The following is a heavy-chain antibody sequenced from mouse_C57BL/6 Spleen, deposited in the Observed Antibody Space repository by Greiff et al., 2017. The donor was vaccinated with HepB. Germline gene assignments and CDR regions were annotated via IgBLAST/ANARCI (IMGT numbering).Heavy chain of an antibody. CDR1: GYTFTDNY. CDR3: ARRGFYGFDY. V-gene: IGHV1-18*01. Sequence: LLQSGPALVKPGASAMIPCKASGYTFTDNYMVWVKQRHGKRLDWSGDINPNNGGTIYNKQFKGKATLTVDKSSSTANMEHRSLPSEDTAVYYCARRGFYGFDYWGQGTTLTVA. D-gene: IGHD1-1*01. J-gene: IGHJ2*01. CDR2: INPNNGGT.